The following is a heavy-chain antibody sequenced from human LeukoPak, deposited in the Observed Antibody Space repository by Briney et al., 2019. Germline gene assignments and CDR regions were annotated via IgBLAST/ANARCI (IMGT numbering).Heavy chain of an antibody. CDR1: GYSFTSYW. J-gene: IGHJ6*03. V-gene: IGHV1-18*04. CDR2: ISAYNGNT. Sequence: GESLKISCKGSGYSFTSYWISWVRQAPGQGLEWMGWISAYNGNTNYAQKLQGRVTMTTDTSTSTAYMELRSLRSDDTAVYYCARGAYNWNYDPSGYYYYMDVWGKGTTVTVSS. D-gene: IGHD1-7*01. CDR3: ARGAYNWNYDPSGYYYYMDV.